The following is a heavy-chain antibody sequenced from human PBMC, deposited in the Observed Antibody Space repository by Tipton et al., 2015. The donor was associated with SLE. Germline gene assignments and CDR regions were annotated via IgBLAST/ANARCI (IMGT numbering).Heavy chain of an antibody. Sequence: SLRLSCAASGFIFSSYSMNWVRQAPGKELEWVSSISSSSRYIYHAESLKGRFTISRDNAKNSLYLQMNSLRVEDTAVYFCAGDDYASGITWGQGTLVTVSS. CDR2: ISSSSRYI. CDR1: GFIFSSYS. J-gene: IGHJ5*02. V-gene: IGHV3-21*03. D-gene: IGHD3-10*01. CDR3: AGDDYASGIT.